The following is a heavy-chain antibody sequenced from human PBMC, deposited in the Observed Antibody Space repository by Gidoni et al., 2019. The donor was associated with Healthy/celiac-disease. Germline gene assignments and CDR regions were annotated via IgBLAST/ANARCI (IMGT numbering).Heavy chain of an antibody. D-gene: IGHD3-10*01. CDR3: ARGRSYGSGSLRPSPGGEHYYFDY. Sequence: QVQLQQWGAGLLKPSETLSLTCAVYGGSFSGYYWSWIRQPPGKGLEWIGEINHSGSTNYNPSLKSRVTIAVDTSKNQFSLKLSSVTAADTAVYYCARGRSYGSGSLRPSPGGEHYYFDYWGQGTLVTVSS. V-gene: IGHV4-34*01. CDR2: INHSGST. J-gene: IGHJ4*02. CDR1: GGSFSGYY.